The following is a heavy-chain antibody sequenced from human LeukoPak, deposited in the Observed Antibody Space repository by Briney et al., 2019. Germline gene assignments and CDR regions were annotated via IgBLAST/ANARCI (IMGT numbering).Heavy chain of an antibody. D-gene: IGHD3-10*01. V-gene: IGHV3-21*01. CDR2: ISSSSNYI. CDR1: GFAFSIST. Sequence: GGSLRLSCAASGFAFSISTMSWVRQAPGKGLEWVSCISSSSNYIYYADSVQGRFTISRDNAKNSLYLQMNSLRAEDTAVYYCARVRLGYYYGSGSYSPYYYYYMDVWGKGTTVTISS. J-gene: IGHJ6*03. CDR3: ARVRLGYYYGSGSYSPYYYYYMDV.